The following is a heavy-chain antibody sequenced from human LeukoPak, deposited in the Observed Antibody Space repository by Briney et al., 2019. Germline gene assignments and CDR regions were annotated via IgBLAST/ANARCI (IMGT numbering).Heavy chain of an antibody. V-gene: IGHV3-23*01. CDR3: AKDRPSVCDY. CDR1: GSTFSSYA. Sequence: GGSLRLSCAASGSTFSSYAMSWVRQAPGKGLEWVSSISGTSENTYYADSVKGRFTISRDNSKNTLYLQMNSLRAEDTAVYYCAKDRPSVCDYWGQGTLVTVSS. D-gene: IGHD5/OR15-5a*01. J-gene: IGHJ4*02. CDR2: ISGTSENT.